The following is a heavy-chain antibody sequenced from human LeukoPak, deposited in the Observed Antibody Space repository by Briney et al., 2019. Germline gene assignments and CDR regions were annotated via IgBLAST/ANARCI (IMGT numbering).Heavy chain of an antibody. Sequence: GESLKISCKHSEYSFPNYCIGWVRQMPGKGLEWMGIIYPGDSDTRYSPSFQGQVTISADKSISTAYLQWSSLKASDTAMYYCARGSGWYIFLDYWGQGTLVTVSS. CDR3: ARGSGWYIFLDY. CDR1: EYSFPNYC. J-gene: IGHJ4*02. V-gene: IGHV5-51*01. D-gene: IGHD6-19*01. CDR2: IYPGDSDT.